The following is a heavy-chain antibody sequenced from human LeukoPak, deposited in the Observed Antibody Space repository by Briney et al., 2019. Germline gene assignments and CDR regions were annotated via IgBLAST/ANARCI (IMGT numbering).Heavy chain of an antibody. D-gene: IGHD6-13*01. CDR2: INHGGST. CDR1: GGSFSGYY. J-gene: IGHJ4*02. CDR3: ARDPSLTIAAAGVTDY. V-gene: IGHV4-34*01. Sequence: SETLSLTCAVYGGSFSGYYWSWIRQPPGKGLEWIGEINHGGSTNYNPSLKSRVTISVDTSKNQFSLKLSSVTAADTAVYYCARDPSLTIAAAGVTDYWGQGTLVTVSS.